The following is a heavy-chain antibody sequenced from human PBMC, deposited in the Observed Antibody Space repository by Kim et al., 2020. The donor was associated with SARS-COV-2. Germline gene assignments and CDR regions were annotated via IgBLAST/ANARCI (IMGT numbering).Heavy chain of an antibody. Sequence: GGSLRLSCAASGFTFSSYDMQWVRQATGKGLEWVSAIGTAGDTYYPGSVKGRFTISRENAKNSLYLQMNSLRAGDTAVYYCARVGGSGSYSGDAFDIWGQGTMVTVSS. D-gene: IGHD3-10*01. CDR2: IGTAGDT. CDR3: ARVGGSGSYSGDAFDI. V-gene: IGHV3-13*04. J-gene: IGHJ3*02. CDR1: GFTFSSYD.